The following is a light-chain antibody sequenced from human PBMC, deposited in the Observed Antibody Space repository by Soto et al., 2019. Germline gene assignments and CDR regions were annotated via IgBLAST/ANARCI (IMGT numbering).Light chain of an antibody. J-gene: IGKJ2*01. V-gene: IGKV3-15*01. CDR1: QSVTSSY. CDR3: HQYNSWPPGT. Sequence: EIVMTQSPATLSVSPGERATLSCRASQSVTSSYLAWWQQKPGQAPRLLIYGVSTRAPGIPARFSGSGSGTEFTLTISSLQSEDFALYYCHQYNSWPPGTFGQGTKVDI. CDR2: GVS.